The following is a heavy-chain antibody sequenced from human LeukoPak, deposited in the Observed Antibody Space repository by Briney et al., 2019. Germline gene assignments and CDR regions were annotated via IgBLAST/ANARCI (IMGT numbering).Heavy chain of an antibody. CDR1: GYTFTGYY. Sequence: ASVKVSCKASGYTFTGYYMHWVRQAPGQGLEWMGWISAYNGNANYAQKLQGRVTMTTDTSTSTAYMELRSLRSDDTAVYYCARDFDYDSSRFDYWGQGTLVTVSS. CDR2: ISAYNGNA. D-gene: IGHD3-22*01. CDR3: ARDFDYDSSRFDY. J-gene: IGHJ4*02. V-gene: IGHV1-18*04.